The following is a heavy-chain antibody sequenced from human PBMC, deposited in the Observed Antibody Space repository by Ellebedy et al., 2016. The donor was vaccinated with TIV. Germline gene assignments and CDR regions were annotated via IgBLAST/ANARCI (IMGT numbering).Heavy chain of an antibody. CDR2: IYYSGST. D-gene: IGHD2-2*01. Sequence: SETLSLXXTVSGGSVSSGSYYWSWIRQPPGKGLEWIGYIYYSGSTNYNPSLKSRVTISVDTSKNQFSLKLSSVTAADTAVYYCARVVQVVPAAHNWFNPWGQGTLVTVSS. CDR3: ARVVQVVPAAHNWFNP. CDR1: GGSVSSGSYY. V-gene: IGHV4-61*01. J-gene: IGHJ5*02.